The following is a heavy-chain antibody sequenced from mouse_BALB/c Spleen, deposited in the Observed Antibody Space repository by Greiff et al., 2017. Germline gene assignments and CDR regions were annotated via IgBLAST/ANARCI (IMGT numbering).Heavy chain of an antibody. Sequence: QVQLQQPGAELVKPGASVKMSCKASGYTFTSYNMHWVKQTPGQGLEWIGAIYPGNGDTSYNQKFKGKATLTADKSSSTAYMQLSSLTSEDSAVYYCAKALLRLPHYFDYWGQGTTLTVSS. CDR1: GYTFTSYN. D-gene: IGHD1-2*01. V-gene: IGHV1-12*01. CDR2: IYPGNGDT. J-gene: IGHJ2*01. CDR3: AKALLRLPHYFDY.